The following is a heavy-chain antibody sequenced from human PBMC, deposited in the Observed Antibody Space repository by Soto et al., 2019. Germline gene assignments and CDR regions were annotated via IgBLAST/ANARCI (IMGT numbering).Heavy chain of an antibody. CDR1: GGSFSGYY. V-gene: IGHV4-34*01. D-gene: IGHD5-18*01. J-gene: IGHJ6*02. CDR3: SRGGAIDTAMATGYYYGMDV. CDR2: INHSGST. Sequence: QVQLQQWGAGLLKPSETLSLTCAVYGGSFSGYYWSWIRQPPGKGLEWIGEINHSGSTNYNPSLKSRGPISGDTSKNQFSLKLSSVTAADTAVYYCSRGGAIDTAMATGYYYGMDVWGQGTTVTVSS.